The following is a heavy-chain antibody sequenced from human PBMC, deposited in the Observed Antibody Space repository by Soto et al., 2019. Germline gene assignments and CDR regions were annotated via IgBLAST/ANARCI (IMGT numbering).Heavy chain of an antibody. CDR2: ISGSGGST. V-gene: IGHV3-23*01. CDR3: ATHGSIAAGSYGTDV. CDR1: GFTFSSYA. J-gene: IGHJ6*02. Sequence: LRLSCAASGFTFSSYAMSWVRQAPGKGLEWVSAISGSGGSTYYADSVKGRFTISRDNSKNTLYLQVNSLRAEDTAVYYCATHGSIAAGSYGTDVWGQGTTVTVSS. D-gene: IGHD6-6*01.